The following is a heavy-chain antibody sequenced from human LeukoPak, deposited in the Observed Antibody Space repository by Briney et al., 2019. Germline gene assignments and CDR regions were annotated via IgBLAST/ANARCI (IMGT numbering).Heavy chain of an antibody. CDR3: ARGLMGGYNALDY. J-gene: IGHJ4*02. CDR1: GGSISSSSYY. CDR2: INHSGST. Sequence: SETLSLTCTVSGGSISSSSYYWSWIRQPPGKGLEWIGEINHSGSTNYNPSLKSRVTISVDTSKNQFSLKLSSVTAADTAVYYCARGLMGGYNALDYWGQGTLVTVSS. V-gene: IGHV4-39*07. D-gene: IGHD5-24*01.